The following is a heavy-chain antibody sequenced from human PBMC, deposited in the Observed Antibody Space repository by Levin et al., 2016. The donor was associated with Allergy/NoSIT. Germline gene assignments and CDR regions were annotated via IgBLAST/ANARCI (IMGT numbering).Heavy chain of an antibody. CDR3: ARDDDGYCSGGSCGY. J-gene: IGHJ4*02. D-gene: IGHD2-15*01. CDR1: GFRFPSYG. Sequence: ASVKVSCKASGFRFPSYGVSWVRQAPGQGLEWMGWINAYNKNTNGAQKFQGRVTMTVEASTNTAYLELRSLRSDDTAVYYCARDDDGYCSGGSCGYWGQGTLVTVSS. CDR2: INAYNKNT. V-gene: IGHV1-18*01.